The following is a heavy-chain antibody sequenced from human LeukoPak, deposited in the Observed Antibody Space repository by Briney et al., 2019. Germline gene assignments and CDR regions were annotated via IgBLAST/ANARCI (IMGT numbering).Heavy chain of an antibody. Sequence: PSETLSLTCTVSGGSISSHYWSWIRQPPGKGLEWIGYIYYSGSTNYNPSLKSRVTISVDTSKNQFSLKLSSVNAADTAVYYCARTYYYDSSGYIDAFDIWGQGTMVTVSS. D-gene: IGHD3-22*01. CDR2: IYYSGST. V-gene: IGHV4-59*11. J-gene: IGHJ3*02. CDR3: ARTYYYDSSGYIDAFDI. CDR1: GGSISSHY.